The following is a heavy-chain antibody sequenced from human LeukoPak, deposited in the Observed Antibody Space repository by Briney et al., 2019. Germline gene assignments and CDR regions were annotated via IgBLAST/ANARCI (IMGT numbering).Heavy chain of an antibody. CDR3: EGSNNWYPGNY. Sequence: PGGSLRLSCAASGFTVASNHMSWVRQAPGKGLEWVSIIYSGGSTYYTDSVKGRFTISRDNSKNTLYLQMNSLRAEDTVVYYCEGSNNWYPGNYWGQGTLVTVSS. J-gene: IGHJ4*02. D-gene: IGHD2-2*01. V-gene: IGHV3-53*01. CDR1: GFTVASNH. CDR2: IYSGGST.